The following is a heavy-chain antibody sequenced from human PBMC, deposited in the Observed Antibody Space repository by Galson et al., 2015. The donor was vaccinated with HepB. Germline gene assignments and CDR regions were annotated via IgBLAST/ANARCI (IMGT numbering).Heavy chain of an antibody. V-gene: IGHV1-69*13. D-gene: IGHD5-24*01. CDR1: GYTFTSYT. CDR3: ARQGRPHGFAYDY. Sequence: SVKVSCKAPGYTFTSYTISWVRQAPGQGLEWMGGIIPTFGTPSYAQEFQGRVTIIADESTSTAYMELSSLRSEDTAVYYCARQGRPHGFAYDYWGQGTLVTVSS. CDR2: IIPTFGTP. J-gene: IGHJ4*02.